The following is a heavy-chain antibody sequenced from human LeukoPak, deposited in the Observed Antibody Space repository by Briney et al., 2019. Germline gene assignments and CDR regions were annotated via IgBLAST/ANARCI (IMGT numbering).Heavy chain of an antibody. CDR2: ISSSSSYI. J-gene: IGHJ4*02. Sequence: GGSLRLSCAASGFTFSSYSMNWVRQAPGKGLEWVSSISSSSSYIYYADSVKGRFTISRDNAKNSLYLQMNGLRAEDTAVYYCAKDLAWSSGRNFGYWGQGTLVTVSS. CDR3: AKDLAWSSGRNFGY. D-gene: IGHD6-19*01. V-gene: IGHV3-21*04. CDR1: GFTFSSYS.